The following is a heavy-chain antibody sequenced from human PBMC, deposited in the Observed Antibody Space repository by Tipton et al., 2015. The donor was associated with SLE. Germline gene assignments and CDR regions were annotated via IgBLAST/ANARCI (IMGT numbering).Heavy chain of an antibody. CDR3: ARNFGGGFAY. V-gene: IGHV4-61*03. CDR1: GGSISSGGYS. Sequence: TLSLTCAVSGGSISSGGYSWSWIRHPPGKGLEWIGNFHKGGSTDYNRSLLSRVALSLDSSQNHFSLKLTSVTAADTAVYYCARNFGGGFAYWGQGTLVTVSS. CDR2: FHKGGST. D-gene: IGHD3-10*01. J-gene: IGHJ4*02.